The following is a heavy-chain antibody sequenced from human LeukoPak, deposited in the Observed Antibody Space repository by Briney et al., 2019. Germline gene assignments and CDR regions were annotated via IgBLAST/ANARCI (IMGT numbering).Heavy chain of an antibody. CDR1: GGSISSYY. CDR3: ARTRTVTSWFDY. CDR2: IYYSGST. Sequence: SETLSLTFTVSGGSISSYYWSWIRQPPGKGLEWIGYIYYSGSTNYNPSLKSRVTISVDTSKNQFSLNLTSVTAADTAVYYCARTRTVTSWFDYWGQGTLVTVSS. V-gene: IGHV4-59*08. D-gene: IGHD4-11*01. J-gene: IGHJ4*02.